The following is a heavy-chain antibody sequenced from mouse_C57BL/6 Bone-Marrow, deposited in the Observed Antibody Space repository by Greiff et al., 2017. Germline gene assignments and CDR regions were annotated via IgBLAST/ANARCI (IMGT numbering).Heavy chain of an antibody. CDR3: AKNGDDDRPCYWYFDV. CDR2: IWRGGST. Sequence: QVQLQQSGPGLVQPSQSLSITCTVSGFSLTSYGVHWVRQSPGKGLEWLGVIWRGGSTDYNAAFMSRLSITKDNSKSQVFFKMNSLQADDTAVYYCAKNGDDDRPCYWYFDVWGTGTTVTVSS. CDR1: GFSLTSYG. J-gene: IGHJ1*03. D-gene: IGHD2-4*01. V-gene: IGHV2-5*01.